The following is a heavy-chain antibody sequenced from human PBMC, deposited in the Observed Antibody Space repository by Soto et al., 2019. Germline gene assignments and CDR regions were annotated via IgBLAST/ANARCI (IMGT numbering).Heavy chain of an antibody. CDR1: GFTFSSYS. D-gene: IGHD2-15*01. Sequence: GGSLRLSCAASGFTFSSYSMNWVRQAPGKGLEWVSYISDSGTITRYADSVKGRFTVSRDSATASLYLQMSSLGVDDTAVYFCARDCSGGSCYPGMDVWGQGTTVTVSS. CDR3: ARDCSGGSCYPGMDV. J-gene: IGHJ6*02. CDR2: ISDSGTIT. V-gene: IGHV3-48*04.